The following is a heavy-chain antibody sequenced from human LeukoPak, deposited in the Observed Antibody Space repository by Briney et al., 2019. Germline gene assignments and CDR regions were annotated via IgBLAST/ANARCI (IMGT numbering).Heavy chain of an antibody. CDR3: ARAVGGDGSGSL. V-gene: IGHV4-61*08. Sequence: PSETLSLTCAVSGGSISSGGHSWSWIRQPPGKGLEWIGYIYYRVTSDYNPSLKSRVTMSVDMSTRQISLKLSSVTAADTAVYYCARAVGGDGSGSLWGPGTLVTVSS. D-gene: IGHD3-10*01. J-gene: IGHJ4*02. CDR1: GGSISSGGHS. CDR2: IYYRVTS.